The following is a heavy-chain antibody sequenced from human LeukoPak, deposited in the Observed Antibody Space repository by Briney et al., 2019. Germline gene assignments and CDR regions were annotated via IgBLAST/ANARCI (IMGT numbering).Heavy chain of an antibody. CDR1: GFTFSSYS. CDR2: ISSSSSYI. J-gene: IGHJ4*02. V-gene: IGHV3-21*04. CDR3: ARGHGYYYDSSGYYYFDY. Sequence: GGSLRLSCAASGFTFSSYSMNWVRQAPGKGLEWVSSISSSSSYIYYADSVKGRFTISRDNAKNSLYLQMNSLRAGDTALYYCARGHGYYYDSSGYYYFDYWGQGTLVTVSS. D-gene: IGHD3-22*01.